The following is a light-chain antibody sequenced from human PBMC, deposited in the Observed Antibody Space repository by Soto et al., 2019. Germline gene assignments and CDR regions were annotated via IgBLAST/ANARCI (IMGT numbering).Light chain of an antibody. Sequence: EIVMTQSPATLSVSPGERATLSCRASQSLGSKLAWYQQVPGQAPRLLIYGASTRATGIPARFSGSGSGTEFTLTISGLESEDFAVYYCQQYNNWPPLTFGGGTKVEIK. CDR2: GAS. V-gene: IGKV3-15*01. CDR1: QSLGSK. CDR3: QQYNNWPPLT. J-gene: IGKJ4*01.